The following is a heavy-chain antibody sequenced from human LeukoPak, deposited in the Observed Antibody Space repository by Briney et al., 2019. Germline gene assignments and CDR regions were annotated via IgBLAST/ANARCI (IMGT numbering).Heavy chain of an antibody. V-gene: IGHV4-61*02. CDR2: IYTSGST. Sequence: SETLSLTCTVSGGSISIGTYYWSWIRQPAGKGLEWIGRIYTSGSTNYNTSLKSRVTISVDTSKNQFSLQLSSVTAADTAVYYCGSSYYDRSGYYYVEYWGQGTLVTVSS. CDR3: GSSYYDRSGYYYVEY. CDR1: GGSISIGTYY. J-gene: IGHJ4*02. D-gene: IGHD3-22*01.